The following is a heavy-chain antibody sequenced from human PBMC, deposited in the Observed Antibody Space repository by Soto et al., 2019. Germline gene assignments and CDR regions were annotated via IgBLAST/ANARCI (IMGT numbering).Heavy chain of an antibody. CDR1: GGSFSAYY. CDR3: ARGSVDTVDSSGFYEY. D-gene: IGHD3-22*01. J-gene: IGHJ4*02. CDR2: INHSGGT. V-gene: IGHV4-34*01. Sequence: LSLTCAVYGGSFSAYYWSWIRQPPGKGLEWIGEINHSGGTSYNPPLKSRVTISVDTSKSQFSLKLTSVTAADRAVYYCARGSVDTVDSSGFYEYWGQRTPVTVSS.